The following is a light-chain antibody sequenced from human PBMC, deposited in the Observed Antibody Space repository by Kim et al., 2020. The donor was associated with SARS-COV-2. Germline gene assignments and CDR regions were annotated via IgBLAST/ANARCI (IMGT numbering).Light chain of an antibody. Sequence: EIVLTQSPGTLSLSPGERATLSCRASQSLSSSDLAWYQQKPGQAPRLLIYGASTWATGIPDRFSGSGSGTDFTLTISRLEPEDFAVYYCQQYGSSPYTFGQGTKLEI. CDR2: GAS. J-gene: IGKJ2*01. CDR1: QSLSSSD. V-gene: IGKV3-20*01. CDR3: QQYGSSPYT.